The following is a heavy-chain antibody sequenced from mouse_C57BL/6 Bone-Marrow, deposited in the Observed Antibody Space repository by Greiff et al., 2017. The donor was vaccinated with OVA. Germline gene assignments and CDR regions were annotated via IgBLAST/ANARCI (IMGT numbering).Heavy chain of an antibody. D-gene: IGHD1-1*02. Sequence: VQLQQSGPVLVKPGASVKMSCKASGYTFTDYYMNWVKQSHGKSLEWIGVINPYNGGTSYNQKFKGKATLTVDKSSSTAYMELNSLTSEDSAVYYCARSGVGQGMDYWGQGTSVTVSS. V-gene: IGHV1-19*01. CDR2: INPYNGGT. CDR3: ARSGVGQGMDY. J-gene: IGHJ4*01. CDR1: GYTFTDYY.